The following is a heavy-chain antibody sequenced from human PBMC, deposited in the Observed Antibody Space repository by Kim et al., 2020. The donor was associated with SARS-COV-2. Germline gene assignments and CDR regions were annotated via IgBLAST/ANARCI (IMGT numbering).Heavy chain of an antibody. CDR3: AKDLHSGYEIGLDD. Sequence: DSMKGRFTISRDNAKKSLYLQMNSLRAEDTALYYCAKDLHSGYEIGLDDWGQGTLVTVSS. J-gene: IGHJ4*02. V-gene: IGHV3-9*01. D-gene: IGHD5-12*01.